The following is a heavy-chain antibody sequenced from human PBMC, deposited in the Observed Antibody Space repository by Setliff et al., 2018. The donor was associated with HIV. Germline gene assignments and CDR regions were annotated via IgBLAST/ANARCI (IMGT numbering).Heavy chain of an antibody. V-gene: IGHV4-59*11. CDR1: GATISRHF. CDR2: VYSTGST. Sequence: PSETLSLTCTVSGATISRHFWSWIRQSPGKALEWIGYVYSTGSTNYKSSLKSRVTISVDKSKNQFSLKLSSVTAADTAVYYCARRSGWSEDYWGQGTLVTVSS. D-gene: IGHD6-19*01. CDR3: ARRSGWSEDY. J-gene: IGHJ4*02.